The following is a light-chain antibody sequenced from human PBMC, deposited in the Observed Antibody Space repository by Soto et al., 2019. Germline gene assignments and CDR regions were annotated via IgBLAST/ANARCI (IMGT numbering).Light chain of an antibody. Sequence: DIVMTQSPLSLPVTPVDPASISFRSSQILLHSNGYNYLDWYVQKPGQSPQLLIYFGSKRAPGVPDRFSGSGSGTDFTLKINRVEAEDVGTYYCMQALQSLTFGQGTRLEIK. V-gene: IGKV2-28*01. J-gene: IGKJ5*01. CDR1: QILLHSNGYNY. CDR2: FGS. CDR3: MQALQSLT.